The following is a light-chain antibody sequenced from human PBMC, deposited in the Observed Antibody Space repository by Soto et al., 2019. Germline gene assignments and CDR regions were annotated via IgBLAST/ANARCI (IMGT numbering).Light chain of an antibody. CDR3: QQYNSYSRT. CDR2: NAS. Sequence: DIQMTQSPSTLSASVGDRVTITCRASQSISSWLAWYQQKPGKAPELLIYNASSVESGVPSRFSGSGSGTEFTLTISGLQPDDFATYYCQQYNSYSRTFGQGTKVEIK. CDR1: QSISSW. V-gene: IGKV1-5*01. J-gene: IGKJ1*01.